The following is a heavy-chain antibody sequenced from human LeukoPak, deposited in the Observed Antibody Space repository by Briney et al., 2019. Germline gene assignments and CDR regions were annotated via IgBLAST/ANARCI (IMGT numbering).Heavy chain of an antibody. Sequence: SDTLSLTCTVSGGSISSSNYWWVWLRQPPGTGLEWIGSMYHSGSSYYNPSLKSRVTVSVDTSSNQFSLKLNSVTATDTAVYYCARHFVPVHSAGSGNWFDPRGQGIMVTVSS. J-gene: IGHJ5*02. D-gene: IGHD2-21*01. CDR3: ARHFVPVHSAGSGNWFDP. CDR1: GGSISSSNYW. CDR2: MYHSGSS. V-gene: IGHV4-39*01.